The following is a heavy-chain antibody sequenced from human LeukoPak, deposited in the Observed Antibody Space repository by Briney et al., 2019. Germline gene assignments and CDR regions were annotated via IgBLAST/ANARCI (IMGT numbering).Heavy chain of an antibody. CDR1: GGSFNDYY. J-gene: IGHJ5*02. CDR3: AGLRRSYGDFVLPLDP. V-gene: IGHV4-34*01. CDR2: TSHSGSS. Sequence: SETLSLTCAVYGGSFNDYYWAWIRQPPGQGLEWLGETSHSGSSTYNASLKSRVVISVDTSKSHFSLSLISVTAADTAVYYCAGLRRSYGDFVLPLDPWGQGTLVTVSS. D-gene: IGHD2-21*02.